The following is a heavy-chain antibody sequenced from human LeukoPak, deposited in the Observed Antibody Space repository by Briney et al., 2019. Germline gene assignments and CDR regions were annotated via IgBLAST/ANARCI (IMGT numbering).Heavy chain of an antibody. J-gene: IGHJ5*02. Sequence: SETLSLTCTVSGGSISSYYWSWIRQPPGKGLEWIGYIYYSGSANYNPSLKSRVTISVDTSKNQFSLKLSSVTPADTAVYYCARGGYYGSGNDFRFDPWGQGTLVTVSS. V-gene: IGHV4-59*01. CDR3: ARGGYYGSGNDFRFDP. CDR2: IYYSGSA. CDR1: GGSISSYY. D-gene: IGHD3-10*01.